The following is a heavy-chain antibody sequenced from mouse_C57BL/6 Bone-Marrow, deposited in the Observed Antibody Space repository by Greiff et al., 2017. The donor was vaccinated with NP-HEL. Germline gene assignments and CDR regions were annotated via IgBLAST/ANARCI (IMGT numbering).Heavy chain of an antibody. D-gene: IGHD2-10*02. V-gene: IGHV5-4*03. Sequence: EVNVVESGGGLVKPGGSLKLSCAASGFTFSSYAMSWVRQTPEKRLEWVATISDGGSYTYYPDNVKGRFTISRDNAKNNLYLQMSHLKSEDTAMYYCARYGNYVGFDYWGQGTTLTVSS. CDR3: ARYGNYVGFDY. J-gene: IGHJ2*01. CDR2: ISDGGSYT. CDR1: GFTFSSYA.